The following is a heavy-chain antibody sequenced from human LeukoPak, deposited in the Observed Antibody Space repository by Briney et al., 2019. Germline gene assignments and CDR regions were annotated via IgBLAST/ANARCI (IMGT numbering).Heavy chain of an antibody. Sequence: GASVKVSCKASGYTFTSYYMHWVRQAPGQGLDWMGIINPSGGSTSYAQKFQGRVSMTRDTSTSTVYMELSSLRSEDTAVYYCAKDEGDPAVAADYWGQGTLVTVSS. J-gene: IGHJ4*02. D-gene: IGHD6-19*01. CDR1: GYTFTSYY. CDR3: AKDEGDPAVAADY. V-gene: IGHV1-46*01. CDR2: INPSGGST.